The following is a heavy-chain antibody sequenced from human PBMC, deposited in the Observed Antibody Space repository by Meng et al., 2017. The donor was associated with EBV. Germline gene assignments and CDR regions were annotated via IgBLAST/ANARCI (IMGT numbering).Heavy chain of an antibody. D-gene: IGHD3-16*02. CDR3: ARVRTDYVWGSYRYFDY. V-gene: IGHV3-11*01. CDR1: GFTCSDYY. CDR2: ISSSGSTI. J-gene: IGHJ4*02. Sequence: VVLWVVGGGLSKPGGSLSLSCAASGFTCSDYYMSWIRQAPGKGLEWVSYISSSGSTIYYADSVKGRFTISRDNAKNSLYLQMNSLRAEDTAVYYCARVRTDYVWGSYRYFDYWGQGTLVTVSS.